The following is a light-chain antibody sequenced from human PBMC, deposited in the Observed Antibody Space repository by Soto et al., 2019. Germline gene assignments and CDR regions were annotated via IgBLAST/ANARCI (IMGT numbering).Light chain of an antibody. CDR2: DVS. Sequence: QSALTQPRSVSGSPGQSVTISCTGTSSDVGGYNYVSWYQQHPGKAPKLMIYDVSKRPSGVPDRFSGSKSGNTASLTISGLQAEDEADYYCCSYAGSYTHWVFGGGTNLTVL. J-gene: IGLJ3*02. CDR3: CSYAGSYTHWV. V-gene: IGLV2-11*01. CDR1: SSDVGGYNY.